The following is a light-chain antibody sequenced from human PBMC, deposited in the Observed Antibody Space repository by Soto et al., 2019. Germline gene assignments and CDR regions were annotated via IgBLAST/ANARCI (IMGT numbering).Light chain of an antibody. CDR1: SSDVGDYNY. CDR2: DVS. CDR3: SSYTSSSSRV. J-gene: IGLJ1*01. Sequence: QSALTQPASVSGSPGQSITISCTGTSSDVGDYNYVSWYQQHPGKAPKLMIFDVSTRLSGVSKRFSGSKSGNTASLNISGLQPEDEAVYYCSSYTSSSSRVFGAGTKLTVL. V-gene: IGLV2-14*01.